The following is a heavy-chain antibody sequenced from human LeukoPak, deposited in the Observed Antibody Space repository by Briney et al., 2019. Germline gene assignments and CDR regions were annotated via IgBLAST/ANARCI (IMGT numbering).Heavy chain of an antibody. CDR2: ISGSGGST. Sequence: GGSLRLSCAASGFTFSDYYMSWVRQAPGKGLEWVSAISGSGGSTYYADSVKGRFTISRDNSKNTLYLQMNSLRAEDTAVYYCAKGGSGWYLYYFDYWGQGTLVTVSS. J-gene: IGHJ4*02. CDR3: AKGGSGWYLYYFDY. D-gene: IGHD6-19*01. CDR1: GFTFSDYY. V-gene: IGHV3-23*01.